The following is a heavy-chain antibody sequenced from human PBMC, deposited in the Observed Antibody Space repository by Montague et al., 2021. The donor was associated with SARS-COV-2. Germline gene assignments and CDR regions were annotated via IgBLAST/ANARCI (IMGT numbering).Heavy chain of an antibody. J-gene: IGHJ3*02. CDR2: IYYSGST. CDR3: ARFTASYYYDSKAATATPDAFAN. CDR1: GGSISSSSYY. Sequence: SETLSLTCTVSGGSISSSSYYWGWIRQPPGKGLEWIGSIYYSGSTYYNPSLKSRVTISVDTTKNQFSLKLSSVTAADTAVYDCARFTASYYYDSKAATATPDAFANWGQGTMVTVSS. V-gene: IGHV4-39*01. D-gene: IGHD3-22*01.